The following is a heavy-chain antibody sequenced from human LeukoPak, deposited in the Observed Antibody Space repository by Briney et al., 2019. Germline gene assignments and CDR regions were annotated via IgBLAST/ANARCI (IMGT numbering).Heavy chain of an antibody. CDR2: IYTSGST. CDR1: GGSISSYY. CDR3: AREDHSSGWYYFDY. V-gene: IGHV4-4*07. J-gene: IGHJ4*02. Sequence: KPSETLSLTCTVSGGSISSYYWSWIRQPAGKGLEWIGRIYTSGSTNYNPSLKSRVTMSVDTSKNQFSLKLSSVTAADTAVYYCAREDHSSGWYYFDYWGQGTLVTVSS. D-gene: IGHD6-19*01.